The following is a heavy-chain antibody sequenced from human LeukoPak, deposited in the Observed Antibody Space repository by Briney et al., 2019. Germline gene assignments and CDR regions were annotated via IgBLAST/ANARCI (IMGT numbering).Heavy chain of an antibody. V-gene: IGHV4-34*01. Sequence: PSETLSLTCAVYGGSFSCYYWSWIRQPPGKGLEWIGEINHSGSTNYNPSLKSRVTISVDTSKNQFSLKLSSVTAADTAVYYCARGENGEPFDYWGQGTLVTVSS. CDR2: INHSGST. J-gene: IGHJ4*02. CDR1: GGSFSCYY. D-gene: IGHD4-17*01. CDR3: ARGENGEPFDY.